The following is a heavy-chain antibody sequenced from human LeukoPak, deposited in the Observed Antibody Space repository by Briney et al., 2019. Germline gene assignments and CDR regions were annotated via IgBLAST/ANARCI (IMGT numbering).Heavy chain of an antibody. CDR2: INHSGST. Sequence: SETLSLTRAVYGGSFNGYQWGWIRQPPGKGLEWIGEINHSGSTNHNPSLKSRVTISVDKSKNQFSLKLSSVTAADTAVYYCARPAQLGSLYYGLDVWGQGTTVTVS. CDR1: GGSFNGYQ. CDR3: ARPAQLGSLYYGLDV. V-gene: IGHV4-34*01. J-gene: IGHJ6*02. D-gene: IGHD3-10*01.